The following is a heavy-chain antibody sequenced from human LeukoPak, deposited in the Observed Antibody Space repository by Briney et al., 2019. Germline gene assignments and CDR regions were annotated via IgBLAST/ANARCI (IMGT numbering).Heavy chain of an antibody. CDR3: AATGEDSSSWYSVMYFQH. CDR1: GFTFSSYA. D-gene: IGHD6-13*01. CDR2: ISWNSGSI. V-gene: IGHV3-9*01. Sequence: GGSLRLSCAASGFTFSSYAMSWVRHAPGKGLEWVSGISWNSGSIGYADSVKGRFTISRDNAKNSLYLQMNSLRAEDTALYYCAATGEDSSSWYSVMYFQHWGQGTLVTVSS. J-gene: IGHJ1*01.